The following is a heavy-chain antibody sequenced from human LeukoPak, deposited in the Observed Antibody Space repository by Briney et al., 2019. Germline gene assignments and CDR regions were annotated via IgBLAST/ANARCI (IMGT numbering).Heavy chain of an antibody. J-gene: IGHJ4*02. D-gene: IGHD3-22*01. Sequence: GGSLRLSCAASGFTFSSYAMSWVRKAPGKGLEGVSAISGSGGSTYYADSVKGRFTISRDNSKNTLYLQINSLRAEDTAVYYCAKEGHYYDSSGYYSYFDYWGQGTLVTVSS. CDR1: GFTFSSYA. V-gene: IGHV3-23*01. CDR2: ISGSGGST. CDR3: AKEGHYYDSSGYYSYFDY.